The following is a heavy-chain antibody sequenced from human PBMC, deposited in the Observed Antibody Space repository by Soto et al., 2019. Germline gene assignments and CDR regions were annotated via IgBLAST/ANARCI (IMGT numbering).Heavy chain of an antibody. CDR2: IKQDGSEK. V-gene: IGHV3-7*01. Sequence: GSLRLSCASSGFTFSSYWMSWVRQAPGKGLEWVANIKQDGSEKYYVDSVKGRFTISRDNAKNSLYLQMNSLRAEDTAVYYCARGVAAAMLYYLDYWGQGTLVTVSS. J-gene: IGHJ4*02. D-gene: IGHD2-2*01. CDR1: GFTFSSYW. CDR3: ARGVAAAMLYYLDY.